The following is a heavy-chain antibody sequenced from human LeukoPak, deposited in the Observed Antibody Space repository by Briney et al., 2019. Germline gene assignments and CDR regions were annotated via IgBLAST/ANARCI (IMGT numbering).Heavy chain of an antibody. CDR3: ARDHHGGSDY. CDR2: IGGSGGST. D-gene: IGHD3-16*01. V-gene: IGHV3-23*01. Sequence: PGGSLRLSCAASGFSISNYAMSWVRQAPGKGLEWVSTIGGSGGSTYYADSVKGRFTISRDNAKNSLYLQMNSLRAEDTAVNYCARDHHGGSDYWGQGTLVTVSS. J-gene: IGHJ4*02. CDR1: GFSISNYA.